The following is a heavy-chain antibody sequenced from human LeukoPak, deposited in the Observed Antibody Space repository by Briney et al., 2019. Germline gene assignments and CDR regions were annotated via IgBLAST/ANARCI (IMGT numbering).Heavy chain of an antibody. CDR3: ARLRVKFDY. CDR1: GGSISSGSYY. Sequence: SETLSLTCTVSGGSISSGSYYWSWIRQPPGKGLEWIGEINHSGSTNYNPSLKSRVTISVDTSKNQFSLKLSPVTAADTAVYYCARLRVKFDYWGQGTLVTVSS. D-gene: IGHD3-10*01. V-gene: IGHV4-39*07. J-gene: IGHJ4*02. CDR2: INHSGST.